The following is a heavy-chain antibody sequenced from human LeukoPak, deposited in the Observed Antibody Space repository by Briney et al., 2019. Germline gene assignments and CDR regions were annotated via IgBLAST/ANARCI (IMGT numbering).Heavy chain of an antibody. J-gene: IGHJ4*02. CDR3: ATVVWGTSPGYSYGGDYFDY. CDR2: MNPNSGNT. V-gene: IGHV1-8*02. D-gene: IGHD5-18*01. CDR1: GGTFSSYA. Sequence: ASVKVSCKASGGTFSSYAISWVRQASGQGLEWMGWMNPNSGNTGYAQNFQGRVSMTRNTSTNTAYMELSSLTSDDTAVYYCATVVWGTSPGYSYGGDYFDYWGQGTLVTVSS.